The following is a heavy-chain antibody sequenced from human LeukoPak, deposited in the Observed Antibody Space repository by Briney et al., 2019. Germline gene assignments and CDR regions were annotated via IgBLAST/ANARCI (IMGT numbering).Heavy chain of an antibody. J-gene: IGHJ4*02. Sequence: SETLSLTCTVSGDSISNYYWSWIRQPPGKGLEWIGFIYSSGSTNYKPSLKGRVTMSVDTSKNQFSLKVNSVTAADTAVYYCARAGGYAWYFDYWGQGTLVTVSS. D-gene: IGHD2-8*02. V-gene: IGHV4-59*01. CDR1: GDSISNYY. CDR2: IYSSGST. CDR3: ARAGGYAWYFDY.